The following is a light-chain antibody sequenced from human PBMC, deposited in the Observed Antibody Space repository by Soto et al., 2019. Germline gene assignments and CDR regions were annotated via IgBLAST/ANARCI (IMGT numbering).Light chain of an antibody. Sequence: EIVMRQSPATLSVSPGERATLSCRASQSVNSDLAWYRQTPGQAPSLLSSDASTRATGVPARFSGSGSGKEFTLTISSLQSEDSGIYYCQQYNFWPPLSFGGGTKVEIK. CDR2: DAS. V-gene: IGKV3-15*01. CDR3: QQYNFWPPLS. J-gene: IGKJ4*01. CDR1: QSVNSD.